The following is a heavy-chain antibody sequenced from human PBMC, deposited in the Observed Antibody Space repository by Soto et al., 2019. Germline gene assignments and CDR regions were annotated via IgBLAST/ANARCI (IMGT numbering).Heavy chain of an antibody. D-gene: IGHD5-18*01. CDR3: ARPWWDTAMVGAFDI. Sequence: QLQLQESGPGLVKPSETLSLTCTVSGGSISSSSYYWGWIRQPPGKGLEWIGSIYYSGSTYYNPSLKSRVTISVDTSKNQFSLKLSSVTAADTAVYYCARPWWDTAMVGAFDIWGQGTMVTVSS. CDR2: IYYSGST. V-gene: IGHV4-39*01. CDR1: GGSISSSSYY. J-gene: IGHJ3*02.